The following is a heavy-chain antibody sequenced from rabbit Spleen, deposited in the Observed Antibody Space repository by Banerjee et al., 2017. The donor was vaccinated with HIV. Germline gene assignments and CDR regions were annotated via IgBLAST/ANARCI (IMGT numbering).Heavy chain of an antibody. V-gene: IGHV1S7*01. CDR3: ARGGGL. CDR2: IDPVFGSA. CDR1: GFTITNYYY. Sequence: QLEESGGGLVQPEGSLTLTCTASGFTITNYYYMCWVRQAPGKGLEWIGYIDPVFGSAYYASWVNGRFSISRENTQNTVSLQLNSLTAADPATYFCARGGGLWGPGTLVTVS. J-gene: IGHJ4*01.